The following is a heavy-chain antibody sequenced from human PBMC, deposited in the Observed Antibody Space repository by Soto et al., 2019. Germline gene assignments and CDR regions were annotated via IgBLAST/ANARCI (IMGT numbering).Heavy chain of an antibody. CDR2: ITGSSTI. D-gene: IGHD6-19*01. V-gene: IGHV3-11*01. CDR1: GFIFSDYY. CDR3: ATDPDSSGYYGMDV. Sequence: QVQLVESGGGLVKPGGSLRLSCAASGFIFSDYYMSWIRQAPGKGPEWVSSITGSSTIYYADSVKGRFTISRDNAKNSLYLQLNSLRVDDTAVYYCATDPDSSGYYGMDVWGQGTTVTVSS. J-gene: IGHJ6*02.